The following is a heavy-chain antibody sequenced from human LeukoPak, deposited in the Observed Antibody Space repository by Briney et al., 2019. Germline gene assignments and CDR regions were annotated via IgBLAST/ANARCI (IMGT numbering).Heavy chain of an antibody. V-gene: IGHV1-18*01. Sequence: ASVKVSCKASGYTFTSYGISWVRQAPGQGLEWMGWISAYNGNTNYAQKLQGRVTMTTDTSTSTAYMELRSLGSDDTAVYYCARDSRIAVADLDYFDYWGQGTLVTVSS. D-gene: IGHD6-19*01. CDR3: ARDSRIAVADLDYFDY. CDR2: ISAYNGNT. J-gene: IGHJ4*02. CDR1: GYTFTSYG.